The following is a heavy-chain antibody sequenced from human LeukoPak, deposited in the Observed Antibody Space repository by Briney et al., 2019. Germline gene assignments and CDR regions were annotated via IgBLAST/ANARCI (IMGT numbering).Heavy chain of an antibody. CDR1: GFTVITND. D-gene: IGHD1-14*01. CDR2: LYSDGNT. J-gene: IGHJ4*02. V-gene: IGHV3-53*01. CDR3: ARGVEPLAANALAY. Sequence: GGSLRLSCAASGFTVITNDMTWVRQAPGKGLECLSVLYSDGNTKYADSVQGRFTISRDNPKNTLYLEMNSLSPDDTAVDYCARGVEPLAANALAYWGQGTLVTVSS.